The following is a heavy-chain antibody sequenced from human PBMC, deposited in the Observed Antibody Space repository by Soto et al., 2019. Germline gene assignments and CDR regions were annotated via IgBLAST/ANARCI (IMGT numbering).Heavy chain of an antibody. V-gene: IGHV1-69*02. D-gene: IGHD2-15*01. J-gene: IGHJ3*02. CDR1: GGTFSSYT. Sequence: QVQLEQSGAEVKKPGSSVKVSCKASGGTFSSYTISWVRQAPGQGLEWMGRIIPILGIANYGQKFQGRVTIPANNPPGTAYRELSSLSFEDTAVYYWAGRPAAGAFDIWGQGKMVTVSS. CDR3: AGRPAAGAFDI. CDR2: IIPILGIA.